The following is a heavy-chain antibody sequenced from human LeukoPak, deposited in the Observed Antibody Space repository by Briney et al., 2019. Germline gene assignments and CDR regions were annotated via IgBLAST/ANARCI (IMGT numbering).Heavy chain of an antibody. CDR1: GFTFRGYY. CDR3: ARDANNWNDGWFDP. Sequence: EASVKVSCKASGFTFRGYYMHWVRQAPGQGLEWMGWISAYNGNTNYAQKLQGRVTMTTDTSTSTAYMELRSLRSDDTAVYYCARDANNWNDGWFDPWGQGTLVTVSS. CDR2: ISAYNGNT. J-gene: IGHJ5*02. V-gene: IGHV1-18*04. D-gene: IGHD1-1*01.